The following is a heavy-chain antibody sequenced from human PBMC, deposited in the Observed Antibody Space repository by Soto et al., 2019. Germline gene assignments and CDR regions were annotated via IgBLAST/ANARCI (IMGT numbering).Heavy chain of an antibody. J-gene: IGHJ4*02. CDR2: IYHSGST. CDR1: GGSISTYY. CDR3: ARASVIVATIHFDY. D-gene: IGHD5-12*01. V-gene: IGHV4-59*12. Sequence: PSETLSLTCTVSGGSISTYYWNWIRQPPGKGLEWIGYIYHSGSTYYNPSLKSRVTISVDRSKNQFSLKLSSVTAADTAVYYCARASVIVATIHFDYWGQGTLVTVSS.